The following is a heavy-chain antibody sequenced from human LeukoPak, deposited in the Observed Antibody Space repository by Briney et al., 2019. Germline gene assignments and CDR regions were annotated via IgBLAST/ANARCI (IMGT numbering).Heavy chain of an antibody. Sequence: GGSLRLSCAASGSTFSNYAISWVRQAPGKGLEWVSTITGSGDTTYYADSVKGRFTISRDNSKNTLYLQMKSLRAEDTAKYHCATYVETAMIDYWGQGTLVTVSS. CDR2: ITGSGDTT. CDR3: ATYVETAMIDY. V-gene: IGHV3-23*01. CDR1: GSTFSNYA. D-gene: IGHD5-18*01. J-gene: IGHJ4*02.